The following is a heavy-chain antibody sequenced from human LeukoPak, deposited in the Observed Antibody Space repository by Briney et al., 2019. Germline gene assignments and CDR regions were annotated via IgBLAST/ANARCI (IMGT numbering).Heavy chain of an antibody. Sequence: GGSLRLSCAASGFTFRTYDMTWVRQAPGKGLEWASSHGGSGGSTYYADSVKGRFTTSRDNSKNTLYLQMNGLRVEDTAVYYCAKDLAAVPGNKYFAYWGQGTLVTVSS. V-gene: IGHV3-23*01. D-gene: IGHD6-19*01. CDR1: GFTFRTYD. J-gene: IGHJ4*02. CDR2: HGGSGGST. CDR3: AKDLAAVPGNKYFAY.